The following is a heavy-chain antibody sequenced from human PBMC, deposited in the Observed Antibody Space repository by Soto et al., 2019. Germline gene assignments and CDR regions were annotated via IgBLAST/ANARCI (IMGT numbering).Heavy chain of an antibody. CDR2: IYYSGST. CDR3: ARGDPLLWFGEKVYYGMDV. CDR1: GGSISSYY. V-gene: IGHV4-59*01. D-gene: IGHD3-10*01. J-gene: IGHJ6*02. Sequence: ETLSLTCTVSGGSISSYYWSWIRQPPGKGLEWIGYIYYSGSTNYNPSLKSRATISVDTSKNQFSLKLSSVTAADTAVYYCARGDPLLWFGEKVYYGMDVWGQGTTVTVSS.